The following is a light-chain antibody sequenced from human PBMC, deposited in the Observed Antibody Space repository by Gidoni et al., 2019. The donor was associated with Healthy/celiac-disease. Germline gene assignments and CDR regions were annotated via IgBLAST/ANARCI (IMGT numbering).Light chain of an antibody. V-gene: IGLV3-19*01. J-gene: IGLJ3*02. CDR2: GKN. Sequence: SSELTQDPAVSVALGQTVRITCQGDILRSYYASWYQQKPGQSPVLVIYGKNNRPPGIPSRFSGASSGNTASLTITGAQAEDEADYYCNSRDSSGNHLVFGGGTKLTVL. CDR3: NSRDSSGNHLV. CDR1: ILRSYY.